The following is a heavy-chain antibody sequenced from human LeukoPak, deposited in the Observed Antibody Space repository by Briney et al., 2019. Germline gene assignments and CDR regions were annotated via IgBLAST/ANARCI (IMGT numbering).Heavy chain of an antibody. CDR3: VRGESPLDY. J-gene: IGHJ4*02. V-gene: IGHV3-21*01. CDR2: ISSGSSYI. Sequence: GGSLRLSCAASGFAFSSYSMNGVRQAPGKGLEWVSSISSGSSYIYYADSVKGRFTISRYNAKNSLYLQMNSLRAEDTAVYYCVRGESPLDYWGQGTLVTVSS. CDR1: GFAFSSYS.